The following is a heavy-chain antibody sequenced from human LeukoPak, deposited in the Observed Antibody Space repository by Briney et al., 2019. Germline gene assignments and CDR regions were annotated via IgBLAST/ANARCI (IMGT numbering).Heavy chain of an antibody. Sequence: GGSLRLSCAASGFTFSSYAMHWVRQAPGKGLEWVAVISYDGSNKYYADSVKGRFTISRDNSKNMLYLQMNSLRAEDTAVYYCARDSAYGDHYWGQGTLVTVSS. D-gene: IGHD4-17*01. J-gene: IGHJ4*02. V-gene: IGHV3-30-3*01. CDR3: ARDSAYGDHY. CDR1: GFTFSSYA. CDR2: ISYDGSNK.